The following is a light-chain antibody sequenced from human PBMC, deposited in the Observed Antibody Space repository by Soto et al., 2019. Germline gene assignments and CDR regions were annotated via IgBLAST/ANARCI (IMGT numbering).Light chain of an antibody. V-gene: IGKV3D-20*02. CDR3: QKRSNWPPIT. CDR1: QSVSSSY. J-gene: IGKJ5*01. CDR2: GAS. Sequence: EIVVTQSPATLSLSPLERTTLSCSASQSVSSSYLAWYQKKPGQAPRLIIYGASTRAAGIPPRFSGSGSGTDFTLTINRLQPEDFAVYYCQKRSNWPPITFGHGPRLAIK.